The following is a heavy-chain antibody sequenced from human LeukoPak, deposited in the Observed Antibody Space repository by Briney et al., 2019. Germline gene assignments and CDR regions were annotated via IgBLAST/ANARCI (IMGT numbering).Heavy chain of an antibody. D-gene: IGHD1/OR15-1a*01. J-gene: IGHJ3*01. CDR1: GYTFTDYY. CDR2: IYPTSGAT. CDR3: AREFRTTTWSFDAFDL. Sequence: GASVKVSCKASGYTFTDYYMHWVRQAPGQGLDWVGWIYPTSGATNYAQKFQGRVTMTRDTSNNTSYMELSRLRSDDTAVYYCAREFRTTTWSFDAFDLWGQGTMVTVSS. V-gene: IGHV1-2*02.